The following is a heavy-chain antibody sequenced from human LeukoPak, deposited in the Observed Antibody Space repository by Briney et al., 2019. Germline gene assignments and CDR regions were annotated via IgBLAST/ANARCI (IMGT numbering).Heavy chain of an antibody. J-gene: IGHJ4*02. CDR1: GGSFGGYY. Sequence: SETLSLTCAVYGGSFGGYYWSWIRQPPGKGLEWIGEINHSGSTNYNPPLKSRVTISVDTSKNQFSLKLSSVTAADTAVYYCARDLRLRRIFWGQGTLVTVSS. D-gene: IGHD2-15*01. V-gene: IGHV4-34*01. CDR2: INHSGST. CDR3: ARDLRLRRIF.